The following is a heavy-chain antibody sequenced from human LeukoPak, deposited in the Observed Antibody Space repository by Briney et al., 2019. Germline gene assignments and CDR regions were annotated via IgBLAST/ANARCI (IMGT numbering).Heavy chain of an antibody. CDR3: ARLGDHYHWNLDL. V-gene: IGHV3-53*01. J-gene: IGHJ2*01. D-gene: IGHD3-10*01. CDR2: IYSGGTT. CDR1: GFSVSTKY. Sequence: PRRSLRLSCAASGFSVSTKYMNWVRQAPGKGLEWVSIIYSGGTTYYGESVEGRFTISRDTSKNTVFLQMNSLRVEDTAVYYCARLGDHYHWNLDLWGRGTLLTV.